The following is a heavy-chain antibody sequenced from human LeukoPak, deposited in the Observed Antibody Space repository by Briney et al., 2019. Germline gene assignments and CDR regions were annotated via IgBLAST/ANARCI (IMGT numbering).Heavy chain of an antibody. D-gene: IGHD6-19*01. Sequence: PGGSLRLSCAASGFTFSSYGIRWVRQAPGKGLEWVAVISYDGNNEYYADSVKGRFTISRDNSKSTLYLQMNSLRAEDTAVYYCAKDRSTGWYAGFDYWGQGTLVTVSS. CDR2: ISYDGNNE. CDR1: GFTFSSYG. CDR3: AKDRSTGWYAGFDY. V-gene: IGHV3-30*18. J-gene: IGHJ4*02.